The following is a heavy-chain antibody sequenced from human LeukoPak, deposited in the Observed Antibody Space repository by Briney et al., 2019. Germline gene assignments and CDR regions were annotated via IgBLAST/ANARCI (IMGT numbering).Heavy chain of an antibody. Sequence: GGSLRLSCAVSGITLSNYGMSWVRQAPGKGLEGVAGISDRSSRTNYAHSVKGRFTISTDHPKNTLDLQINSLSAQDTAVYFWAKRGVVIRVILVGFYKEAYYFDSWGQGALVTVSS. CDR1: GITLSNYG. CDR2: ISDRSSRT. D-gene: IGHD3-10*01. V-gene: IGHV3-23*01. J-gene: IGHJ4*02. CDR3: AKRGVVIRVILVGFYKEAYYFDS.